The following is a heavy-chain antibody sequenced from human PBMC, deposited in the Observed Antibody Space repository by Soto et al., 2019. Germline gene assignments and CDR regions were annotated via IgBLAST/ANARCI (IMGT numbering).Heavy chain of an antibody. Sequence: PSETLSLTCTVSGGSISSYYWSWIRQPPGKGLEWIGYIYYSGSTNYNPSLKSRVTISVDTSKNQFSLKLSSVTAADTAVYYCARVPTAAAGPYYYYYGMDVWGQGTTVTVS. D-gene: IGHD6-13*01. V-gene: IGHV4-59*01. CDR3: ARVPTAAAGPYYYYYGMDV. CDR2: IYYSGST. CDR1: GGSISSYY. J-gene: IGHJ6*02.